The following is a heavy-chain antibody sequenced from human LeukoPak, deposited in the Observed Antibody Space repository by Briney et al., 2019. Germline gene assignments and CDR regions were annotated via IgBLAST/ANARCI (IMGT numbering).Heavy chain of an antibody. V-gene: IGHV1-69*05. CDR1: GGTFSSYA. J-gene: IGHJ6*03. CDR2: IIPIFGTA. D-gene: IGHD6-19*01. Sequence: GASVKVSCKASGGTFSSYAISWVRQAPGQGLEWMGGIIPIFGTANYAQKFQGRVTITTDESTSTAYMELSSLRSEDTAVYYCARGQWLDLGHYYYYMDVWGKGTTVTVS. CDR3: ARGQWLDLGHYYYYMDV.